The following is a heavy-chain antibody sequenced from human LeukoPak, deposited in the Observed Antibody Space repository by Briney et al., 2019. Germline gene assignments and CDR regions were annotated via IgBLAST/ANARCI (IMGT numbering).Heavy chain of an antibody. J-gene: IGHJ4*02. CDR1: GFTFSSYG. D-gene: IGHD2-8*01. Sequence: PGGSLRLSCAASGFTFSSYGMHWVRQAPGKGLEWVSYISSSGSTTYYADSVKGRFTISRDNAKNSLYLQLSSLKADDTAVYYCAKTRKWIDYWGQGTLVTVSS. CDR3: AKTRKWIDY. CDR2: ISSSGSTT. V-gene: IGHV3-48*04.